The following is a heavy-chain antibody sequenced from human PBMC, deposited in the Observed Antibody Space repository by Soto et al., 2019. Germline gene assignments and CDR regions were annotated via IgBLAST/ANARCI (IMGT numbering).Heavy chain of an antibody. D-gene: IGHD1-26*01. Sequence: SETLSLTCTVSGGSISSGDYYWSWIRQPPGKGLEWIGYIYYSGSTYYNPSLKSRVTISVDTSKNQFSLKLSSVTAADTAVYYCARESGSYNNWFDPWGQGTLVTVSS. CDR1: GGSISSGDYY. J-gene: IGHJ5*02. CDR3: ARESGSYNNWFDP. CDR2: IYYSGST. V-gene: IGHV4-30-4*01.